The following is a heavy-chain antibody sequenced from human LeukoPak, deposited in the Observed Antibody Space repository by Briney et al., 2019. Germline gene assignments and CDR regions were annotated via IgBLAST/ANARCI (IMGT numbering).Heavy chain of an antibody. V-gene: IGHV1-2*04. J-gene: IGHJ4*02. Sequence: GASAKVSCKASGYTFTSYYMHWVRQAPGQGLEWMGWINPNSGGTNYAQKFQGWVTMTRDTSISTAYMELSRLRSDDTAVYYCARAGIAAAGDLWGQGTLVTVSS. CDR1: GYTFTSYY. D-gene: IGHD6-13*01. CDR2: INPNSGGT. CDR3: ARAGIAAAGDL.